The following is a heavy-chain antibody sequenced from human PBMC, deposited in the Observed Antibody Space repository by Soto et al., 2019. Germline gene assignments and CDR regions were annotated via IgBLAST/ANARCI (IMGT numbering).Heavy chain of an antibody. Sequence: QVQLQESGPGLVKPSETLSLTCTVSGGSVSTGSYYWSWIRQPPGKGLEWVAYIYYSGGTSYNPSLKSRVTMSVDTSKNLFSLKLSSVTAADTAVYYWARGIEAWYQGRYYYGMDVWGQGTTVTVSS. D-gene: IGHD2-2*01. CDR1: GGSVSTGSYY. CDR3: ARGIEAWYQGRYYYGMDV. CDR2: IYYSGGT. V-gene: IGHV4-61*01. J-gene: IGHJ6*02.